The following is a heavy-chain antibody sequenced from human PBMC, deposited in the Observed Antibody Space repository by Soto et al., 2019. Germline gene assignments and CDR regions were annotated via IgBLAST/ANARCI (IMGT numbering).Heavy chain of an antibody. V-gene: IGHV1-69*12. CDR3: ARGGITAYGPYSYYGMDV. J-gene: IGHJ6*02. CDR1: GDTFSRYA. D-gene: IGHD4-17*01. Sequence: QVQLVQSGAEVKKPGSSVKVSCKVSGDTFSRYAISWVRQAPGQGLEWMGGIIPIFGTTNYAQRFQGRVTMTADESKSTAYMGLSSLRSEDTAVYYCARGGITAYGPYSYYGMDVWGQGTTVTVSS. CDR2: IIPIFGTT.